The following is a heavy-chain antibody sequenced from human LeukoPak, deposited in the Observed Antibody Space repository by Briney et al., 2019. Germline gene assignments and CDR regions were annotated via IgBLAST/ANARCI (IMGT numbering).Heavy chain of an antibody. V-gene: IGHV3-74*01. CDR2: IQTDGSIT. CDR1: GFALSNFW. D-gene: IGHD3-10*01. Sequence: GGSLRLSCAASGFALSNFWMHWVRQAPGQGLVWLSRIQTDGSITDYADSVKGRFTISRDNSKNTLYLHMNTVRAEDTAVYYCAKDRGEFGGGNDFWGQGTLVTVSS. CDR3: AKDRGEFGGGNDF. J-gene: IGHJ4*02.